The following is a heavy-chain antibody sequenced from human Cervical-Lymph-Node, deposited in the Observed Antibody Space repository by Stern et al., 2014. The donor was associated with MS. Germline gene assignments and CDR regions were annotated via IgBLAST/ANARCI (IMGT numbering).Heavy chain of an antibody. V-gene: IGHV1-69*01. Sequence: QVQLVKSGAEVTKPGSSVKVSCKASGGTFSKFPSSWVRQAPGQCLEWMGGIFPVFGTPSYAQEFRGRVTITADVSTSTVYMELSSLRSDDAAVYYCALSSETSDRWYSLGYDLWGQGTLVTVSS. CDR3: ALSSETSDRWYSLGYDL. J-gene: IGHJ5*02. D-gene: IGHD6-13*01. CDR2: IFPVFGTP. CDR1: GGTFSKFP.